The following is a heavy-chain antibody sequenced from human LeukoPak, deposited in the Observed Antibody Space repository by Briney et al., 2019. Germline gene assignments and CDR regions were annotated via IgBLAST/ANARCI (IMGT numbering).Heavy chain of an antibody. Sequence: GGSLRLSCAASGFTFSSYAMHWVRQAPGKGLEWVAVISYDGSNKYYADSVKGRFTISRDNSKNTLYLQMNSLRAEDTAVYYCAKDIVGVVGLINYYYYGMDVWGQGTTVTVSS. D-gene: IGHD2-21*01. CDR2: ISYDGSNK. CDR1: GFTFSSYA. V-gene: IGHV3-30*04. J-gene: IGHJ6*02. CDR3: AKDIVGVVGLINYYYYGMDV.